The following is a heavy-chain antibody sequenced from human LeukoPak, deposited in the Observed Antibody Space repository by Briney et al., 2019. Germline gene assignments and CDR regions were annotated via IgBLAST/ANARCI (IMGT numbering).Heavy chain of an antibody. J-gene: IGHJ4*02. CDR3: ARSDYYDSSGYYRLDY. Sequence: GESLKISCKGSGYSFTSYWIGWVRQMPGKGLEWMGIIYPGDSDTRYSPSFQGQVAISADKSIGTAYLQWSSLKASDTAMYYCARSDYYDSSGYYRLDYWGQGTLVTVSS. V-gene: IGHV5-51*01. CDR2: IYPGDSDT. D-gene: IGHD3-22*01. CDR1: GYSFTSYW.